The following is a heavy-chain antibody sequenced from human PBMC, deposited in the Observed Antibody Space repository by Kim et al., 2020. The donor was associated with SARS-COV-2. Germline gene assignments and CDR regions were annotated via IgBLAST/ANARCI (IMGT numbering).Heavy chain of an antibody. Sequence: SETLSLTCAVYGGSFSGYYWSWVHQPPGKGLEWIGEIHQSGSSNYNPSLKSRVSISTDTSKNQFSLRLNSVTAADTAVYYCARGPYYGGSVTSYYMDVWGKGITVTVSS. CDR2: IHQSGSS. CDR1: GGSFSGYY. D-gene: IGHD3-10*01. J-gene: IGHJ6*03. V-gene: IGHV4-34*01. CDR3: ARGPYYGGSVTSYYMDV.